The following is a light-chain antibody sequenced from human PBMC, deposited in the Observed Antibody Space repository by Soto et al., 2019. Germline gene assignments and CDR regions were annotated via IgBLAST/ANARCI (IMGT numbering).Light chain of an antibody. CDR2: GAT. CDR3: QHSYRTPYI. V-gene: IGKV1-39*01. J-gene: IGKJ2*01. CDR1: QSIGTY. Sequence: DIQMTQSPSSLSASVGDRVTISCRASQSIGTYLNWYQQKPGIAPKVLIYGATSLQSGIPSRFTGSGSRTDFTLTIIDLQPEDFATYFCQHSYRTPYIFGQGTKLEIK.